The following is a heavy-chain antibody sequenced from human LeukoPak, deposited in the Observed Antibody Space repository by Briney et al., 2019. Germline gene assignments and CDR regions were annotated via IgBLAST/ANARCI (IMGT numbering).Heavy chain of an antibody. J-gene: IGHJ3*02. CDR1: GFNYSEFW. CDR2: MKEDGSER. D-gene: IGHD6-6*01. V-gene: IGHV3-7*01. CDR3: ASLFLCYGCSSSSDSFNI. Sequence: GGSLRLSCVAPGFTSGFNYSEFWMNWVRQAPGKGLEWVANMKEDGSERYSVDSVEGRFTISRDDAKKSVYLQMNSLRAEDTAVYYCASLFLCYGCSSSSDSFNIWGQGTMVTVSS.